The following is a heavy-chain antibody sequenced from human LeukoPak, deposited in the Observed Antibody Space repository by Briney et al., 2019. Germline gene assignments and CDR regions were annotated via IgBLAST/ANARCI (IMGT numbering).Heavy chain of an antibody. CDR2: ISSSSTTI. J-gene: IGHJ5*02. CDR3: AKDQTGGYGDYVGWFDP. D-gene: IGHD4-17*01. Sequence: GGSLRLSCAASGFTFSSYSMMWVRQAPGKGLEWVSYISSSSTTIHYADSVKGRFTISRDNSKNTLYLQMNSLRAEDTAVYYCAKDQTGGYGDYVGWFDPWGQGTLVTVSS. V-gene: IGHV3-48*01. CDR1: GFTFSSYS.